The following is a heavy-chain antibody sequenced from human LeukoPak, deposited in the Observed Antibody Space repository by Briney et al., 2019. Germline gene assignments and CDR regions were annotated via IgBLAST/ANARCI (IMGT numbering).Heavy chain of an antibody. CDR1: GFTFSDYY. CDR2: ISSSGSTI. Sequence: GSLRLSCAASGFTFSDYYMSWIRQAPGKGLEWVSYISSSGSTIYYADSVKGRFTISRDNAKNSLYLQMNSLRAEDTAVYYCAKENWVTMVRGVMDYWGQGTLVTVSS. CDR3: AKENWVTMVRGVMDY. V-gene: IGHV3-11*04. J-gene: IGHJ4*02. D-gene: IGHD3-10*01.